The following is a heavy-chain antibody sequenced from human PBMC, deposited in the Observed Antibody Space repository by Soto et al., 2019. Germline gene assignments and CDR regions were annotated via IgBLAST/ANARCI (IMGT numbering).Heavy chain of an antibody. CDR1: GFTFSSYA. J-gene: IGHJ6*02. V-gene: IGHV3-23*01. D-gene: IGHD1-26*01. CDR3: AKERWEGYGMGV. Sequence: EVQLLESGGGLVQPGGSLRLSCAASGFTFSSYAMSWVRQAPGKGLEWVSTISASGGSTYYAGSVKGRFTISRDNSKNTLYLQMNSLRAEDTAVCYWAKERWEGYGMGVWGQGTTVTVSS. CDR2: ISASGGST.